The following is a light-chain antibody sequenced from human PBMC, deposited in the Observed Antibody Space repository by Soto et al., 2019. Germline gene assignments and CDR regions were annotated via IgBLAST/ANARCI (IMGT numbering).Light chain of an antibody. V-gene: IGKV3-15*01. CDR3: EKYSNWPPLFT. CDR2: VAS. CDR1: QSVDSN. Sequence: EIVMTQSPATLSVSPGERATLSCRASQSVDSNLEWYQQKPGQAPRLLISVASTRSTGIPARFSGSGSGTEFTLTSRSLQSEDFAVDYCEKYSNWPPLFTFGPGTKVDIK. J-gene: IGKJ3*01.